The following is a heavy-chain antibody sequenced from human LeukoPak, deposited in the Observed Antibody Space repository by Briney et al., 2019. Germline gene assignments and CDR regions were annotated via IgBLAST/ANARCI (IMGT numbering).Heavy chain of an antibody. CDR3: ARAVGHYYYMDV. V-gene: IGHV1-69*05. Sequence: SVKVSCKASGGTFSSYAISWVRQAPGQGLEWMGGIIPIFGTANYAQKFQGRVTITTDESTSTAYMELSSLRSEDTAVYYCARAVGHYYYMDVWGKGTTVTVPS. J-gene: IGHJ6*03. CDR2: IIPIFGTA. D-gene: IGHD6-19*01. CDR1: GGTFSSYA.